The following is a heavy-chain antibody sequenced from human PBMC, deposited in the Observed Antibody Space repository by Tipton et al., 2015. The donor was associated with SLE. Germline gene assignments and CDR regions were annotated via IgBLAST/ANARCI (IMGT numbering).Heavy chain of an antibody. Sequence: TLSLTCTVSNGSISSSPYYWGWIRQSPGKGLEWVGSMYYSGSTYYNPSLKSRVTMSVDTSRNQCSLNLTSVTAADTAVYYCARGPYYYMDVRGKGTTVTVSS. J-gene: IGHJ6*03. V-gene: IGHV4-39*07. CDR2: MYYSGST. CDR1: NGSISSSPYY. CDR3: ARGPYYYMDV.